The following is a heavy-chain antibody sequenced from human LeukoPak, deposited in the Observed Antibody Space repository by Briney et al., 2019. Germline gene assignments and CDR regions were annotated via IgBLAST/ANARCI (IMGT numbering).Heavy chain of an antibody. D-gene: IGHD5-18*01. CDR1: GYTFTSYD. Sequence: GASVKVSCKASGYTFTSYDINWVRQATGQGLEWMGWMNPNSGNTGYAQKFQGRVTMTRNTSIGTAYMELSSLRSEDTAVYYCARDRTAMVRSYYYYYYMDVWGKGTTVTVSS. J-gene: IGHJ6*03. CDR2: MNPNSGNT. V-gene: IGHV1-8*01. CDR3: ARDRTAMVRSYYYYYYMDV.